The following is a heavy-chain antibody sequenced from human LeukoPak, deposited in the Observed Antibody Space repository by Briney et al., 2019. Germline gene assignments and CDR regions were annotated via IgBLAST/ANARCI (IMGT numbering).Heavy chain of an antibody. CDR2: INHSGST. CDR3: AKDRYGSGFNFDY. D-gene: IGHD3-10*01. V-gene: IGHV4-34*01. Sequence: SETLSLTCAVYGGSFSGYYWSWIRQPPGKGLEWIGEINHSGSTNYNPSLKSRVTISVDTSKNQFSLKLSSVTAADTAVYYCAKDRYGSGFNFDYWGQGTLVTVSS. J-gene: IGHJ4*02. CDR1: GGSFSGYY.